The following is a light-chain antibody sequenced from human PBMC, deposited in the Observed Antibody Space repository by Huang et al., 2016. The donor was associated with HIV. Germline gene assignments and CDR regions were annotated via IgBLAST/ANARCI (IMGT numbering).Light chain of an antibody. CDR1: QSISNW. Sequence: DIQMTQSPSTLPASVGDRVTITCRASQSISNWLAWYQQKQGTAPNLLIYKASTLESGVPSRFSGSGSGTEFILTISSLQPDDFATYYCQQYNSYPRTFGQGTKVEI. V-gene: IGKV1-5*03. CDR2: KAS. CDR3: QQYNSYPRT. J-gene: IGKJ1*01.